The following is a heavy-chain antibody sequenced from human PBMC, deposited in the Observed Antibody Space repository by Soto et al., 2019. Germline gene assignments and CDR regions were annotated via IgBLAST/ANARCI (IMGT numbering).Heavy chain of an antibody. CDR1: GFTFSNAW. V-gene: IGHV3-15*01. CDR2: IKKRADGGTA. D-gene: IGHD2-8*01. CDR3: TGAESPDTAYFSLY. Sequence: EVQLVESGGGLVKPGGSLRLSCAASGFTFSNAWMNWVRQAQGKGLEWVGRIKKRADGGTADHATPVKGRFTISRDTSNGIAYLQMSSLKIEDSGVYYCTGAESPDTAYFSLYWGQGTPVTVSS. J-gene: IGHJ4*02.